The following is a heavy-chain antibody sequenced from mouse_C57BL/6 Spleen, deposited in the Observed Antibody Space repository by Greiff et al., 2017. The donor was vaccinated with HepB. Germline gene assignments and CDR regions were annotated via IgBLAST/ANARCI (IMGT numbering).Heavy chain of an antibody. J-gene: IGHJ1*03. CDR1: GYAFSSSW. CDR2: IYPGDGDT. V-gene: IGHV1-82*01. CDR3: AGGGGDFDV. Sequence: VQLQQSGPELVKPGASVKISCKASGYAFSSSWMNWVKQRPGKGLEWIGRIYPGDGDTNYNGKFKGKATLTADKSSSTAYMQLSSLTSEDSAVYFCAGGGGDFDVWGTGTTVTVSS.